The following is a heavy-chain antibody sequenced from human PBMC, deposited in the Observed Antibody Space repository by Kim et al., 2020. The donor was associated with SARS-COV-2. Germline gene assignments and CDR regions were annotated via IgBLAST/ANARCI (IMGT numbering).Heavy chain of an antibody. Sequence: ASVKVSCKASGYTFTIYAMQWVRQAPGQRPEWMGYINGGNGDTKYSQNFQGRVTFTRDTSATTFYMELSSLRSEDTAVYYCARDLLSDREFLLDYWGQGALVTVSS. J-gene: IGHJ4*02. V-gene: IGHV1-3*01. CDR2: INGGNGDT. CDR3: ARDLLSDREFLLDY. D-gene: IGHD3-10*01. CDR1: GYTFTIYA.